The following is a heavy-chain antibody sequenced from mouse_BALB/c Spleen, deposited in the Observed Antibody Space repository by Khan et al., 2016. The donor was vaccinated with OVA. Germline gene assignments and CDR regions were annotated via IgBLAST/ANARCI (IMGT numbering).Heavy chain of an antibody. J-gene: IGHJ2*01. Sequence: EVKLEVSGPGLVKPSQSLSLTCTVTGYSITSDYAWNWIRQFPGNKLEWMGYISYSGSPSYNPSLKSRISITRDTSKTQFFLQLNSVTTEDTATYYCARSIMANWGQGTTLTVSA. CDR1: GYSITSDYA. CDR3: ARSIMAN. V-gene: IGHV3-2*02. CDR2: ISYSGSP.